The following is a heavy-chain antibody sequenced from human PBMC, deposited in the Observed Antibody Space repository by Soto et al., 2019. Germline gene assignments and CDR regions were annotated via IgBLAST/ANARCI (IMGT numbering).Heavy chain of an antibody. D-gene: IGHD2-15*01. J-gene: IGHJ4*02. CDR3: AKKYGGNTAFDH. CDR1: GFTFSSYA. V-gene: IGHV3-23*01. CDR2: ISGSGGST. Sequence: LRLSCAASGFTFSSYAMSWVRQAPGKGLEWVSAISGSGGSTYYADSVKGRFTISRDNSKNTLYLQMNSLRAEDTAVYYCAKKYGGNTAFDHWGQGTLVTVSS.